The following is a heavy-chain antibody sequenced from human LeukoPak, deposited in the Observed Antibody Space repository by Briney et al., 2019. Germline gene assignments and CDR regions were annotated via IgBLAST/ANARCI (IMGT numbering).Heavy chain of an antibody. CDR2: ISYDGSNK. J-gene: IGHJ4*02. CDR1: GFTFSSYG. D-gene: IGHD2-2*01. CDR3: AKDLDCSSTSCPGVDY. Sequence: PGRSLRLSCAASGFTFSSYGMHWVRQAPGKGLEWVAVISYDGSNKYYADSVKGRFTIPRDNSKNTLYLQMNSLRAEDTAVYYCAKDLDCSSTSCPGVDYWGQGTLVTVSS. V-gene: IGHV3-30*18.